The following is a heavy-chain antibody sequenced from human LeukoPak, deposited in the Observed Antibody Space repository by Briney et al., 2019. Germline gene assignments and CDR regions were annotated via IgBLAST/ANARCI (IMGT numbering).Heavy chain of an antibody. CDR3: AVRYGYSGYEY. V-gene: IGHV1-2*02. D-gene: IGHD5-12*01. CDR2: INPNSGGT. CDR1: GYTFTGYY. Sequence: VASVKVSCKASGYTFTGYYMHWVRQAPGQGLEWMGWINPNSGGTNYAQKFQGRVTMTTDTSTSTAYMELRSLRSDDTAVYYCAVRYGYSGYEYWGQGTLVTVSS. J-gene: IGHJ4*02.